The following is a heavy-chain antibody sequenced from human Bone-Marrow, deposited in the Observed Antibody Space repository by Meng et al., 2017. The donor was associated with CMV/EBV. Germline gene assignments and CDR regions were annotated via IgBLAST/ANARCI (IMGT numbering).Heavy chain of an antibody. CDR3: AKPYSGWEFES. Sequence: LSCAGSGFTFRSYAMRWVRQAPGKGLEWVSAIGTGGGTYYADSVKGRFTISRDNAKNSLYLQMNSLRVEDTAIYYCAKPYSGWEFESWGQGTLVTVSS. CDR2: IGTGGGT. CDR1: GFTFRSYA. J-gene: IGHJ4*02. D-gene: IGHD1-26*01. V-gene: IGHV3/OR16-10*01.